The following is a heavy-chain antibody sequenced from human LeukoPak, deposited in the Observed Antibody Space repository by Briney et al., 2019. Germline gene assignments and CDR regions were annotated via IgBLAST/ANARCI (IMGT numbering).Heavy chain of an antibody. D-gene: IGHD5-12*01. J-gene: IGHJ4*02. V-gene: IGHV3-30*04. CDR1: GFTFSSYA. CDR3: ARASKVATEFDY. CDR2: ISYDGSNK. Sequence: GRSLRLSCAASGFTFSSYAMHWVRQAPGKGLEWVAVISYDGSNKYYAGSVKGRFTISRDNSKNTLYLQMNSLRAEDTAVYYCARASKVATEFDYWGQGTLVTVSS.